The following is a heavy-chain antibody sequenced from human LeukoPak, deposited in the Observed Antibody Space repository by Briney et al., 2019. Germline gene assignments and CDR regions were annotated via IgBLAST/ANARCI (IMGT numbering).Heavy chain of an antibody. CDR1: GYTFTGYY. D-gene: IGHD3-3*01. J-gene: IGHJ5*02. CDR3: ARPLRFLEWFWFDP. CDR2: INPNSGGT. V-gene: IGHV1-2*02. Sequence: GASVKVSCKASGYTFTGYYMHWVRQAPGQGLEWMGWINPNSGGTNYAQKFQGRVTMTRDTSISTAYMELSRLRSDDTAVYYCARPLRFLEWFWFDPWGQGTLVTVSS.